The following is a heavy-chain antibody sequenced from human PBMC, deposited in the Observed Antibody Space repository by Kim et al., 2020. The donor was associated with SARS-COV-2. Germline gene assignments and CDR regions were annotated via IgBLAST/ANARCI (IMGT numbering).Heavy chain of an antibody. J-gene: IGHJ4*02. Sequence: ASVKVSCKASGYTFTSYTMNWVRQAPGQGLEYMGLINTNTGIPTSAQGFTGRFVFSLDTSVSTAYLQISSLKAEDTAVYYCARDEAPNNYFGSGSSLFYWGQGTLVTVSS. CDR1: GYTFTSYT. CDR2: INTNTGIP. CDR3: ARDEAPNNYFGSGSSLFY. D-gene: IGHD3-10*01. V-gene: IGHV7-4-1*02.